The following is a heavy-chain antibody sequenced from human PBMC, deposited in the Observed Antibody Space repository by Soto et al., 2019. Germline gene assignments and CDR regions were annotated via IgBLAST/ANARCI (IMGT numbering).Heavy chain of an antibody. V-gene: IGHV2-5*02. CDR1: GFSLSTSGVG. CDR2: IYWDDDK. J-gene: IGHJ4*02. Sequence: QITLKESGPTLVKPTEPLTLTCTCSGFSLSTSGVGVGWIRQPPGKALEWLALIYWDDDKRYSPSLKSRLPITKGTSKNQVVLTMTNIDPVDTATYYWAHGAQYAGRYRFAYWGQGTLVTVSS. CDR3: AHGAQYAGRYRFAY. D-gene: IGHD1-26*01.